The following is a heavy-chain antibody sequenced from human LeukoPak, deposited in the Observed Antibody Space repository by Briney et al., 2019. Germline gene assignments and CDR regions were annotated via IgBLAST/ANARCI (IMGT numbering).Heavy chain of an antibody. D-gene: IGHD3-10*01. CDR1: GFTFSSYW. J-gene: IGHJ6*03. CDR2: IKQDGSQK. CDR3: ARDWSRGSGSHYYMDV. V-gene: IGHV3-7*03. Sequence: PGGSLRLSCAASGFTFSSYWMTWVRQAPGKGLEWVAIIKQDGSQKYYVDSVKGRFTISRDNAKNSLYLQMNSLRAEDTAVYYCARDWSRGSGSHYYMDVWGKGTTVTVSS.